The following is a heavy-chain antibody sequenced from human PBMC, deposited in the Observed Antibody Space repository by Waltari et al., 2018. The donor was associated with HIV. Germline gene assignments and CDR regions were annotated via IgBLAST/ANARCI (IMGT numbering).Heavy chain of an antibody. J-gene: IGHJ6*02. CDR3: ARQPPCSGGSCFAGYGMDV. CDR2: IDPSDSYI. CDR1: GYTFASHW. V-gene: IGHV5-10-1*01. D-gene: IGHD2-15*01. Sequence: EVQLVQSGAEVKKPGEYLRISCKGSGYTFASHWISWVRQMHGKGLEWMGRIDPSDSYINFSPSFQGHVTISVDKSISTVYLQWRSLKTSDTAMYYCARQPPCSGGSCFAGYGMDVWGQGTTVTVSS.